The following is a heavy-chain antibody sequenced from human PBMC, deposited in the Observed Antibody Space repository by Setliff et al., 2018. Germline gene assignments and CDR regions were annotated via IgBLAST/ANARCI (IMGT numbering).Heavy chain of an antibody. CDR2: ISAYNGRT. CDR1: DYTFTDYG. Sequence: GASVKVSCKASDYTFTDYGIYWVRQAPGQGLEWMGWISAYNGRTNYAQNFQGRLTVTTDTSTSTAYMELSSLRFDDTAVYYCARGNPAERYEYWGQGTLVTVSS. V-gene: IGHV1-18*01. J-gene: IGHJ1*01. D-gene: IGHD5-12*01. CDR3: ARGNPAERYEY.